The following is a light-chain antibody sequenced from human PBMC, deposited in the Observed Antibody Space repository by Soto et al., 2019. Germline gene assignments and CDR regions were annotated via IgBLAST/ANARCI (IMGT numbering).Light chain of an antibody. V-gene: IGKV3-20*01. CDR2: GAS. J-gene: IGKJ2*01. Sequence: EIVLTQSPGTLSLSPGERATLSCRASQSVSSTYLAWYQQKPGQAPRLLIYGASSRATGIPDRFSGSGSGTDFTLTISRLKPEDFAVYYCQRYDISPFPFGQGTKLEIK. CDR3: QRYDISPFP. CDR1: QSVSSTY.